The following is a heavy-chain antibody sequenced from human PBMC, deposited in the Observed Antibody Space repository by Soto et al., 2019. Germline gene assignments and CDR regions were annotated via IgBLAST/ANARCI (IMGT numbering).Heavy chain of an antibody. V-gene: IGHV1-24*01. Sequence: ASVKVSCKVSGYTLTELSMHWVRQAPGKGLEWMGGFDPEDGETIYAQKFQGRVTMTEDTSTDTAYMELSSLRSEDTAVYYCATEGGGDEYYDSSGSLPTGYWGQGTLVTVSS. J-gene: IGHJ4*02. D-gene: IGHD3-22*01. CDR3: ATEGGGDEYYDSSGSLPTGY. CDR2: FDPEDGET. CDR1: GYTLTELS.